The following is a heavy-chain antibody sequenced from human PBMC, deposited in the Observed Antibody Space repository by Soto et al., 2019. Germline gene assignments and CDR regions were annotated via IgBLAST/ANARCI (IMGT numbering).Heavy chain of an antibody. CDR3: ARGEEGDYDDAFDI. V-gene: IGHV4-34*01. J-gene: IGHJ3*02. CDR1: GGSFSGYY. D-gene: IGHD4-17*01. Sequence: KSSETLSLTCAVYGGSFSGYYWSWIRQPPGKGLEWIGEINHSGSTNYNPSLKSRVTISVDTSKNQFSLKLSSVTAADTAVYYCARGEEGDYDDAFDIWGQGKMVTISS. CDR2: INHSGST.